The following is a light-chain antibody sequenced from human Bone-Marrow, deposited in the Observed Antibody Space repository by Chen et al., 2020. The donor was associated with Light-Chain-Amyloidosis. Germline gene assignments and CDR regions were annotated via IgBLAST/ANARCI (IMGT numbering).Light chain of an antibody. CDR1: QSVNNY. CDR2: DAY. Sequence: EIVLTQSPGTLSLSPGERATLSCRDSQSVNNYLAWYQQKPGQAPKLLIYDAYNRAAGIPDRFSGSGSGTDFTLTISSLAPEDFAVYYCQQRASWPGTFGPGTKVDIK. CDR3: QQRASWPGT. J-gene: IGKJ3*01. V-gene: IGKV3-11*01.